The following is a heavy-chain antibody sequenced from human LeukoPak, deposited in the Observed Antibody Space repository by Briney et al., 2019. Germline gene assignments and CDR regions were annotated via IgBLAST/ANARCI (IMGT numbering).Heavy chain of an antibody. CDR2: IYYSGST. CDR3: ARHIGRYYGMDV. Sequence: SETLSLTCTVSGGSIGSYYWSWIRQPPGKGLEWIGYIYYSGSTNYNPSLNSRVTISVDTSKNQFSLKLSSVTAADTAVYYCARHIGRYYGMDVWGQGTTVTVSS. J-gene: IGHJ6*02. V-gene: IGHV4-59*08. CDR1: GGSIGSYY. D-gene: IGHD1-26*01.